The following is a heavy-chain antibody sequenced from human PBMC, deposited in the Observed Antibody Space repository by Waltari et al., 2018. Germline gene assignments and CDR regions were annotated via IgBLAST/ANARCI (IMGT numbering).Heavy chain of an antibody. V-gene: IGHV1-24*01. D-gene: IGHD1-7*01. CDR3: ATGTGTVGTFDI. CDR1: GYTLTDLS. CDR2: FDPEDGET. J-gene: IGHJ3*02. Sequence: QVQLVQSGAEVKKPGASVKVSCKVSGYTLTDLSRHWVRQAPGKGLEWMGGFDPEDGETIYAQKFQGRVTMTEDTSTDTAYMELSSLRSEDTAVYYCATGTGTVGTFDIWGQGTMVTVSS.